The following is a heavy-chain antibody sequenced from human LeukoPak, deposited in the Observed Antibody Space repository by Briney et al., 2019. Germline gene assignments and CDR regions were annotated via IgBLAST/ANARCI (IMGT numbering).Heavy chain of an antibody. CDR3: AREEGEWFGELFLPFKY. CDR1: GYTFTSYA. J-gene: IGHJ4*02. CDR2: INPNSGGT. V-gene: IGHV1-2*02. D-gene: IGHD3-10*01. Sequence: ASVKVSCKASGYTFTSYAMNWVRQAPGQGLEWMGWINPNSGGTKYAQKFQGRVTMTRDTSINTAYMELSRLRSDDTAVYYCAREEGEWFGELFLPFKYWGQGTLVTVSS.